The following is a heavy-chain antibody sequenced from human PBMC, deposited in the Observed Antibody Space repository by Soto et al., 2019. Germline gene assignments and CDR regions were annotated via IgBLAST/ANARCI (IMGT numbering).Heavy chain of an antibody. Sequence: PGESLKISCKGSGYDFTDYWIAWVRQMPGKGLEWMGIIYPGDSDTKYSPSFQGQVSISADKSINTAFLQWSSLKAPDTAMYYCARLGDYDYWSGYYGLDYWGQGTLVTVSS. V-gene: IGHV5-51*01. CDR3: ARLGDYDYWSGYYGLDY. CDR1: GYDFTDYW. J-gene: IGHJ4*02. D-gene: IGHD3-3*01. CDR2: IYPGDSDT.